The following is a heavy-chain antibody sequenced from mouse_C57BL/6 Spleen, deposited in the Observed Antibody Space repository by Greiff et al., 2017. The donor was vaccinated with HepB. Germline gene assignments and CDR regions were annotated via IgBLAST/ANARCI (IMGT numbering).Heavy chain of an antibody. CDR3: ARSGLTGTFDY. V-gene: IGHV1-81*01. CDR1: GYTFTSYG. D-gene: IGHD4-1*01. CDR2: IYPRSGNT. Sequence: QVQLKESGAELARPGASVKLSCKASGYTFTSYGISWVKQRTGQGLEWIGEIYPRSGNTYYNEKFKGKATLTADKSSSTAYMELRSLTSEDSAVYFCARSGLTGTFDYWGQSTTLTVSS. J-gene: IGHJ2*01.